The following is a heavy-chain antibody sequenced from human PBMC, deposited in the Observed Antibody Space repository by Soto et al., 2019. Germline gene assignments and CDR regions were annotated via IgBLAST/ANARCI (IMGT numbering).Heavy chain of an antibody. CDR3: ARGGGYCGSTSCHTYYFDY. V-gene: IGHV4-59*01. CDR2: IYYTGGG. J-gene: IGHJ4*02. D-gene: IGHD2-2*02. CDR1: GDSITSYY. Sequence: PSETLSLTCTVSGDSITSYYWSWIRRPSGKGLEWIGYIYYTGGGTYNPSLRSRVAMSVDTSKSQISLKLNSVTAADTAFYYCARGGGYCGSTSCHTYYFDYWGQGPLVTVSS.